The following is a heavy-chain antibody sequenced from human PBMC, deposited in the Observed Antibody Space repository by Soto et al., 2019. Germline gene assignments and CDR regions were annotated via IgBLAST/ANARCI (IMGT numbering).Heavy chain of an antibody. J-gene: IGHJ4*02. V-gene: IGHV4-61*08. D-gene: IGHD3-10*01. CDR2: IYYSGST. CDR3: ARVSSGSYYNLFDY. Sequence: PSETLSLTCTVSGGSISSGGYYWSWIRQHPGKGLEWIGYIYYSGSTNYNPSLKSRVTISVDTSKNQFSLKLSSVTAADTAVYYCARVSSGSYYNLFDYWGQGTLVTVSS. CDR1: GGSISSGGYY.